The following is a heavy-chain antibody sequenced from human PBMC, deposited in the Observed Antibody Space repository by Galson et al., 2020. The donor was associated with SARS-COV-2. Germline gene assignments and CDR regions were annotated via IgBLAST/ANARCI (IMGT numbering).Heavy chain of an antibody. Sequence: KVSCKGSGYSFTSYWISWVRQMPGKGLEWMGRIDPSDSYTNYSPSFQGHVTISADKSISTAYLQWSSLKASDTAMYYCARTLNEMATIYFDYWGQGTLVTVSS. CDR1: GYSFTSYW. CDR2: IDPSDSYT. CDR3: ARTLNEMATIYFDY. J-gene: IGHJ4*02. D-gene: IGHD5-12*01. V-gene: IGHV5-10-1*01.